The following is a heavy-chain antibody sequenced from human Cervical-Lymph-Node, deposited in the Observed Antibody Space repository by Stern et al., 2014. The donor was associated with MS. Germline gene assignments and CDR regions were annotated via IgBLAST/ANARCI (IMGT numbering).Heavy chain of an antibody. J-gene: IGHJ6*02. Sequence: VQLVESGAEVKKPGASVKVSCKASGYTFTGYSMHWVRQAPGQGLEWMGRINPNGGGTNYAQKFQGRVTMTRDTSISTAYMELSRLRSDDTAVYYCARGGSSGWENYYYGMDVWGQGTTVTVSS. V-gene: IGHV1-2*06. CDR1: GYTFTGYS. D-gene: IGHD6-19*01. CDR3: ARGGSSGWENYYYGMDV. CDR2: INPNGGGT.